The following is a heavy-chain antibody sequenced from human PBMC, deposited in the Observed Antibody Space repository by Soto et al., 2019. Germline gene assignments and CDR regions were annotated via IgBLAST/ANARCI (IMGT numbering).Heavy chain of an antibody. CDR3: ARDRGYCSSTSCYTNWFDP. CDR1: GFTFSSYA. V-gene: IGHV3-30-3*01. D-gene: IGHD2-2*02. Sequence: QVQLVESGGGVVQPGRSLRLSCAASGFTFSSYAMHWVRQAPGKGLEWVAVISYDGSNKYYADSVKGRFTISRDNSKNTLYLQMNSLRAEDTAVYYYARDRGYCSSTSCYTNWFDPWGQGTLVTVSS. J-gene: IGHJ5*02. CDR2: ISYDGSNK.